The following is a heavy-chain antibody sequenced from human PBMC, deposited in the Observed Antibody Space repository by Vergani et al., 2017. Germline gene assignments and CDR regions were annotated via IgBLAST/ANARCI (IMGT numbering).Heavy chain of an antibody. CDR3: AKDRRITMVRGAMDV. CDR1: GFTFSSYS. J-gene: IGHJ6*03. Sequence: EVQLVESGGGLVKRGGSLRLSCAASGFTFSSYSMNWVRQAPGKGLEWVSSISSSSSYIHYSDSLKGRFTISRDNAKSSLYLQMNSLRAEDTGVYYCAKDRRITMVRGAMDVWGKGTTVTVSS. V-gene: IGHV3-21*01. CDR2: ISSSSSYI. D-gene: IGHD3-10*01.